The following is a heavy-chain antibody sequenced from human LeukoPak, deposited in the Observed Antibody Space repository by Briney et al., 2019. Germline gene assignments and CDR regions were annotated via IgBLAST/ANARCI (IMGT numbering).Heavy chain of an antibody. J-gene: IGHJ3*02. D-gene: IGHD3-9*01. CDR3: AKLGMTYYDILTGYQGIHDAFDI. CDR2: ISGSVGST. Sequence: GGSLRLSCAASGFTFSSYAMSWVRPAPGKGLEWVSAISGSVGSTYYADYVKGRFTISRDNSKNTLYLQMNSLRAEDTAVYYCAKLGMTYYDILTGYQGIHDAFDIWGQGTMVTVSS. V-gene: IGHV3-23*01. CDR1: GFTFSSYA.